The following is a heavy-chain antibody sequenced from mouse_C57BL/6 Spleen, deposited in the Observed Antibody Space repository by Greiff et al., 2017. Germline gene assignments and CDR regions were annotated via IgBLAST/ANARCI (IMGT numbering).Heavy chain of an antibody. CDR2: IDPSDSNT. CDR1: GYTFTSYW. CDR3: ARRNYYGNSWFAY. Sequence: VQLQQPGAELVMPGASVKLSCKASGYTFTSYWMHWVKQRPGQGLEWIGEIDPSDSNTNYNQKFKGKSTLTVDKSSSTAYMQLSSLTSEDSAVYYCARRNYYGNSWFAYWGQGTLVTVSA. J-gene: IGHJ3*01. V-gene: IGHV1-69*01. D-gene: IGHD2-1*01.